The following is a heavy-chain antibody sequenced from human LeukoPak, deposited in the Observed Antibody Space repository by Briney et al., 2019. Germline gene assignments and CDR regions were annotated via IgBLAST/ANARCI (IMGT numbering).Heavy chain of an antibody. V-gene: IGHV3-15*01. CDR1: GSTLRNVG. J-gene: IGHJ5*02. CDR3: VTGGHYFGT. Sequence: GGPLRPPCAASGSTLRNVGSSWVRQPPGKGLEGVGRIKRKSDGGTSDYAAPVKGRFTISRDDSINTLYLQMNSLKTDDTAVYHCVTGGHYFGTWGQGTRVTVSP. D-gene: IGHD3-10*01. CDR2: IKRKSDGGTS.